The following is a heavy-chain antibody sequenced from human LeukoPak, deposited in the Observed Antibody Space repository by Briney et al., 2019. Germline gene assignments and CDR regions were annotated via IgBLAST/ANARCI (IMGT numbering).Heavy chain of an antibody. CDR2: IYHSGST. J-gene: IGHJ5*02. Sequence: SETLSLTCTGSGYSISSGYYWGWIRQPPRKGLEWIGSIYHSGSTYYNPSLKSRVTISVDTSKNQFSLKLSPVTAADTAVYYCARAGSGPGNWFDPWGQGTLVTVSS. V-gene: IGHV4-38-2*02. CDR1: GYSISSGYY. CDR3: ARAGSGPGNWFDP. D-gene: IGHD6-19*01.